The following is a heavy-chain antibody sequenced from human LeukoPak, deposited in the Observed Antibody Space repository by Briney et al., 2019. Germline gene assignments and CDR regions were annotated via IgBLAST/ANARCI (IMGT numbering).Heavy chain of an antibody. D-gene: IGHD2-8*01. V-gene: IGHV3-53*01. CDR1: GFTVSSYW. CDR3: ADVYGLDV. Sequence: GGSLRLSCTASGFTVSSYWMNWVRQAPGKGLEWVSVIYDGDTTFYAGSTFYADSVKGRFTISRDDSKNMLYLQMNSLRAEDTAVYYCADVYGLDVWGQGTTVTVSS. J-gene: IGHJ6*02. CDR2: IYDGDTTFYAGST.